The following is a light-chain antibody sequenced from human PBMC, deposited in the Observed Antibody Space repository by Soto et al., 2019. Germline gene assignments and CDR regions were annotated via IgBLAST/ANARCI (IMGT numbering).Light chain of an antibody. J-gene: IGKJ4*01. CDR3: QQYNSYST. CDR2: KAS. V-gene: IGKV1-5*03. Sequence: DIQMTQSPSTLSASVGDRVTITCLASQSISRGLAWYQQKPGKAPKLLIYKASSLESGVPSRFSGSGSGTEFTLTISSLQPDDFATYYCQQYNSYSTVGGGTKVEIK. CDR1: QSISRG.